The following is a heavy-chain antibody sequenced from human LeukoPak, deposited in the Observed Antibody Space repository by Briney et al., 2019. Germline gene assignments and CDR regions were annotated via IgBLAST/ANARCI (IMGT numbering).Heavy chain of an antibody. Sequence: PGGSLRLSCTGSGFTFSSYWMSWVRQAPGKGLEWVAVTVGGGDGTYYADSVKGRFTISRDNSNNTLYLQMNSLRAEDTAVYYCAKDFNKAGGTCFDYWGQGALVTVSS. CDR2: TVGGGDGT. D-gene: IGHD6-13*01. V-gene: IGHV3-23*01. CDR1: GFTFSSYW. J-gene: IGHJ4*02. CDR3: AKDFNKAGGTCFDY.